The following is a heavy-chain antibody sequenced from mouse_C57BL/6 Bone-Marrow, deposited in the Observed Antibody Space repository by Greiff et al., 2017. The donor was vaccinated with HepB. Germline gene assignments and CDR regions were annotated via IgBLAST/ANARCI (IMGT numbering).Heavy chain of an antibody. D-gene: IGHD2-4*01. V-gene: IGHV1-19*01. CDR2: INPYNGGT. CDR3: ASGDYDRNYAMDY. J-gene: IGHJ4*01. CDR1: GYTFTDYY. Sequence: EVQLQQSGPVLVKPGASVEMSCKASGYTFTDYYMNWVKQSHGKSLEWIGVINPYNGGTSYNQKFKGKATLTVDKSSSTAYMELNSLTSEDSAVYYCASGDYDRNYAMDYWGQGTSVTVSS.